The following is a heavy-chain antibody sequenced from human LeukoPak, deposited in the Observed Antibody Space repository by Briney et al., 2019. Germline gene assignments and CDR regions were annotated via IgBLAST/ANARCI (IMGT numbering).Heavy chain of an antibody. J-gene: IGHJ6*02. Sequence: GGSLRLSCAASGFTFSSYGMHWVRQAPGKVLEWVAVISYDGSNKYYADSVKGRFTISRDNSKNTLYLQMNSLRAEDTAVYYCAKDRNRRNCSSTSCYLRYYGMDVWGQGTTVTVSS. CDR3: AKDRNRRNCSSTSCYLRYYGMDV. CDR1: GFTFSSYG. V-gene: IGHV3-30*18. D-gene: IGHD2-2*01. CDR2: ISYDGSNK.